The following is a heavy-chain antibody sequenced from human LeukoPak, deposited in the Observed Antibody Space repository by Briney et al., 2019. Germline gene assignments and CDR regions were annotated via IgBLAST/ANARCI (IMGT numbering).Heavy chain of an antibody. Sequence: ASETLSLTCTVSGGSISSSSYYWGWIRQPPGKGLEWIGSIYYSGSTYYNPSLKSRVTISVDTSKNQFSLKLSSVTAADTAVYYCAREVVTYWYFDLWGRGTLVTVSS. CDR1: GGSISSSSYY. V-gene: IGHV4-39*07. CDR2: IYYSGST. J-gene: IGHJ2*01. CDR3: AREVVTYWYFDL. D-gene: IGHD4-23*01.